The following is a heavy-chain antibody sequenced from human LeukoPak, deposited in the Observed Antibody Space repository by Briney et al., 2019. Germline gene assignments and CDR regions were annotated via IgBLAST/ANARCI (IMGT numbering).Heavy chain of an antibody. CDR2: IYHSGST. CDR3: ARDAPNCSGGSCYYVWARRGNWYFDL. J-gene: IGHJ2*01. V-gene: IGHV4-4*02. Sequence: PSGTLSLTCAVSGGSISSSNWWSWVRQPPGKGLEWIGEIYHSGSTNYNPSLKSRVTISVDNSKNHFSLKPISVTAADTAVYYCARDAPNCSGGSCYYVWARRGNWYFDLWGRGTLVTVSS. CDR1: GGSISSSNW. D-gene: IGHD2-15*01.